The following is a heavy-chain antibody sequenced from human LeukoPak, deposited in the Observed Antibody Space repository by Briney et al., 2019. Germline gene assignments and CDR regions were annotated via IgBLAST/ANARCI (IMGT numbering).Heavy chain of an antibody. CDR3: AREHYDFWSGYHHYFDY. J-gene: IGHJ4*02. CDR1: GFTFNSYW. D-gene: IGHD3-3*01. CDR2: IKQDGSEK. V-gene: IGHV3-7*01. Sequence: GGSLRLSCAASGFTFNSYWMSWVRQAPGKGLEWVANIKQDGSEKYYVDSVKGRFTISRDNAKNSLYLQMNSLRAEDTAVSYCAREHYDFWSGYHHYFDYWGQGTLVIVSS.